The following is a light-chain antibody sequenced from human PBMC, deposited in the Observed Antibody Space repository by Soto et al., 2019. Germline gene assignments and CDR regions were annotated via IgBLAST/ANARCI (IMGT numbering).Light chain of an antibody. CDR1: SSDVGSYNL. Sequence: QSAQTQPVSVSGSPGQSITISCTGTSSDVGSYNLVSWYQQHPGKARKRMIYEVSKRPSGVSTRFSGSKSGNTASLTISGLQAEDEADYYCCSYAGSSTYVFGTGTRVTVL. J-gene: IGLJ1*01. V-gene: IGLV2-23*02. CDR3: CSYAGSSTYV. CDR2: EVS.